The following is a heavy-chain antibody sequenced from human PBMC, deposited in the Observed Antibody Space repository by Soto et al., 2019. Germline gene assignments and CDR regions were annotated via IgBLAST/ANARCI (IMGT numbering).Heavy chain of an antibody. Sequence: SGPTLVKPTQTLTLTCTFSGFSLSTSGMCVSWIRQPPGKALEWLARIDWDDDKYYSTSLKTRLTISKDTSKNQVVLTMTNMDPVDTATYYCARIFHRYSGYDDPLMSYYYYMDVWGKGTTVTVSS. CDR2: IDWDDDK. CDR1: GFSLSTSGMC. J-gene: IGHJ6*03. D-gene: IGHD5-12*01. CDR3: ARIFHRYSGYDDPLMSYYYYMDV. V-gene: IGHV2-70*11.